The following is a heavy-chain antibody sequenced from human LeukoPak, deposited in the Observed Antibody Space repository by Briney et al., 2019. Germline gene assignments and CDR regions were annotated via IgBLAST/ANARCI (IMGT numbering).Heavy chain of an antibody. CDR3: ARGPGSTYFDY. Sequence: SETLSLTCTVSGGSINNYYWSWIRQPPGKGLEWIGYIYFGGSTNYNPSLKSRVTISIDTSKKQFSLNLSSAAAADTAVYYCARGPGSTYFDYWGQGTLVTVSS. CDR1: GGSINNYY. V-gene: IGHV4-59*08. D-gene: IGHD2-2*01. J-gene: IGHJ4*02. CDR2: IYFGGST.